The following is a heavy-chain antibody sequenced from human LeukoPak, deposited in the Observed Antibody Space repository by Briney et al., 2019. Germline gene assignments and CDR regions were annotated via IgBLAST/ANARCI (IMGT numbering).Heavy chain of an antibody. CDR3: ARDWGITYYYGSGYYGMDV. J-gene: IGHJ6*02. CDR2: ISSSSSYI. CDR1: GLAFSSYA. D-gene: IGHD3-10*01. V-gene: IGHV3-21*01. Sequence: PGGSLRLSCAASGLAFSSYAMSWVRQAPGKGLEWVSSISSSSSYIYYADSVKGRFTISRDNAKNSLYLQMNSLRAEDTAVYYCARDWGITYYYGSGYYGMDVWGQGTTVTVSS.